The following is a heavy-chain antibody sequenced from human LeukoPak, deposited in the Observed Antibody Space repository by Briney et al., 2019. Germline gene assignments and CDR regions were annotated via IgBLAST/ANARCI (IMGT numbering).Heavy chain of an antibody. CDR1: GFTVSNNY. D-gene: IGHD4-23*01. V-gene: IGHV3-53*01. Sequence: GGSLRLSCAASGFTVSNNYMTWVRQAPGKGLEWVSLIYSGGTTFYTDSVKGRFTISRDSSKNTLYLQMNNLKAEDTAVYYCTTSPAVASWGQGTVVTVSS. CDR3: TTSPAVAS. CDR2: IYSGGTT. J-gene: IGHJ5*02.